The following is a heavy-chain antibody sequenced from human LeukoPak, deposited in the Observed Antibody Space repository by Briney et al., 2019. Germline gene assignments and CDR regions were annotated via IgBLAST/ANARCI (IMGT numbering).Heavy chain of an antibody. V-gene: IGHV1-8*02. D-gene: IGHD3-9*01. Sequence: GASVKVSCKASGYTFTSYGINWVRQATGQGLEWMGWMNPNSGNTGYAQKFQGRVTMTRNTSISTAYMELSSLRSEDTAVYYCARPVAATGALRYFDWLLYGMDVWGQGTTVTVSS. CDR1: GYTFTSYG. J-gene: IGHJ6*02. CDR2: MNPNSGNT. CDR3: ARPVAATGALRYFDWLLYGMDV.